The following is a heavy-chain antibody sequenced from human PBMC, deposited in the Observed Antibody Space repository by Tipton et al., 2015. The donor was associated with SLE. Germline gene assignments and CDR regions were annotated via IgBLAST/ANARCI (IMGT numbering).Heavy chain of an antibody. CDR2: VKGDGTES. CDR3: GRRGWFLDS. CDR1: GFTFNNYW. V-gene: IGHV3-7*01. J-gene: IGHJ4*02. Sequence: SLRLSCAASGFTFNNYWMTWVRQAPGKGLEWVASVKGDGTESHYVDSVKGRFTISRGSAKKSMYLQMNSLRVEDTAVYYCGRRGWFLDSWGQGTLVTVS. D-gene: IGHD6-19*01.